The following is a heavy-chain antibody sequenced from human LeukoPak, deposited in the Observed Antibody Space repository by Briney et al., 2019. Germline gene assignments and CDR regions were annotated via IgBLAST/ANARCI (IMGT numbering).Heavy chain of an antibody. Sequence: PGGSLRLSCAVSGFTIRIYGMHWVRQAPGKGLEWVAMISHDGGAKYYGDPVKGRFTISRDDSKNTLYLQMNSLSTEDTALYYCAKDWGSSDWYNYFDPWGQGTLVTVSS. V-gene: IGHV3-30*18. CDR1: GFTIRIYG. CDR2: ISHDGGAK. CDR3: AKDWGSSDWYNYFDP. J-gene: IGHJ5*02. D-gene: IGHD6-19*01.